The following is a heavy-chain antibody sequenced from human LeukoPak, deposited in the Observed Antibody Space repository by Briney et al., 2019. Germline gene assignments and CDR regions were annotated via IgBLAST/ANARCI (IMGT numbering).Heavy chain of an antibody. D-gene: IGHD6-13*01. J-gene: IGHJ4*02. V-gene: IGHV3-48*03. CDR3: ARDQVYSSTWYDY. Sequence: GGSLRLSCAASGFTFSSYEMNWVRQAPGKGLEWVSYISSSGSTIYYADSVKGRFTISGDNAKNSLYLQMNSLRAEDTAVYYCARDQVYSSTWYDYWGQGTLVTVAS. CDR2: ISSSGSTI. CDR1: GFTFSSYE.